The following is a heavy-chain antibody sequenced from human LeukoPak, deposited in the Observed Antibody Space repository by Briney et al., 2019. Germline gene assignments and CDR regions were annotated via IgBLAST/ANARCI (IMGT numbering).Heavy chain of an antibody. CDR1: GFTFSSYS. J-gene: IGHJ4*02. Sequence: GGSLRLSCAASGFTFSSYSMNWVRQAPGKGLEWVSSISSSSSYIYYADSVKGRFTISRDNSKNTLYLQMNSLRAEDTAVYYCARSDGSGSPPFFWGQGTLVTVSS. CDR3: ARSDGSGSPPFF. V-gene: IGHV3-21*01. D-gene: IGHD3-10*01. CDR2: ISSSSSYI.